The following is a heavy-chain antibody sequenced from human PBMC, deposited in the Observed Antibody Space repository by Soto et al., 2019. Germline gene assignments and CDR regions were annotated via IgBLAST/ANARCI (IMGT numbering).Heavy chain of an antibody. D-gene: IGHD3-10*01. Sequence: PSETLSLTCTVSGGSISSGGYYWSWIRQHPGKGLEWIGYIYYSGSTYYNPSLKSRVTISVDTSKNQFSLKLSSVTAADTAVYYCARDARSIVRGVDDDFDIWGQGTMVTVSS. CDR2: IYYSGST. CDR1: GGSISSGGYY. CDR3: ARDARSIVRGVDDDFDI. V-gene: IGHV4-31*03. J-gene: IGHJ3*02.